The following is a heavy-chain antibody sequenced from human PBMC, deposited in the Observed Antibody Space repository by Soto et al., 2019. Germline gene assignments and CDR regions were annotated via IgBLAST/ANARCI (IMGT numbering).Heavy chain of an antibody. Sequence: QVHLVQSGAEVKKPGSSVKVSCKASAGTFSTYAINWVRQAPGQGLEWMGGIIPVFGTTNYAQKFQGRVTITADESTSTVYMELSSLRSGDTAVYYCARVRGNYGDYYCYGMDVWGQGTTVIVSS. CDR3: ARVRGNYGDYYCYGMDV. D-gene: IGHD4-17*01. J-gene: IGHJ6*02. CDR1: AGTFSTYA. CDR2: IIPVFGTT. V-gene: IGHV1-69*12.